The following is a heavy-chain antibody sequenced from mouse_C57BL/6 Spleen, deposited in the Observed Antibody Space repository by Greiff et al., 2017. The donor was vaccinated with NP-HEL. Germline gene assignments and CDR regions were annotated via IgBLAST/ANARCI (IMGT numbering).Heavy chain of an antibody. CDR1: GYTFTDYY. Sequence: VQLQQSGPELVKPGASVTISCKASGYTFTDYYMNWVKQSNGKSLAWFGDINPNNGGTSYNQKFKGKATLTVDKFSSTAYMELRSLTSDDSAVYYLARRMGYFYYFDYWGQGTTRTVSS. V-gene: IGHV1-26*01. J-gene: IGHJ2*01. CDR2: INPNNGGT. D-gene: IGHD2-3*01. CDR3: ARRMGYFYYFDY.